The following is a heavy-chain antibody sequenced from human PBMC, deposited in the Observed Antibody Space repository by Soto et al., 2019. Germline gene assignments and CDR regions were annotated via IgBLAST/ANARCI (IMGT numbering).Heavy chain of an antibody. CDR3: ARNFCRRTSCNLPNWFDL. D-gene: IGHD2-2*01. CDR1: GFTFSTYG. CDR2: ISFDGRQK. J-gene: IGHJ5*02. Sequence: PGGSLRLSCAASGFTFSTYGMHWVRQAPGKGLEWVALISFDGRQKYYAESLKGRFTISRDNSKDMLYLQVNSLRAEDTAVYYCARNFCRRTSCNLPNWFDLWGQGTLVTVSS. V-gene: IGHV3-30*03.